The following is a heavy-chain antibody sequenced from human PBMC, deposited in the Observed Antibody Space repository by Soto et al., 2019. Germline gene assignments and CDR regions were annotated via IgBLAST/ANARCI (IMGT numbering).Heavy chain of an antibody. J-gene: IGHJ5*02. CDR1: GYTLTELS. CDR2: FDPEDGET. CDR3: AKTSSNFDWFDP. D-gene: IGHD4-4*01. V-gene: IGHV1-24*01. Sequence: ASVKVSCKVSGYTLTELSMHWVRQAPGKGLEWMGGFDPEDGETIYAQKFQGRVTMTEDTSTDTAYMELSSLRSEDTAVYYCAKTSSNFDWFDPWGQGTMVTVYS.